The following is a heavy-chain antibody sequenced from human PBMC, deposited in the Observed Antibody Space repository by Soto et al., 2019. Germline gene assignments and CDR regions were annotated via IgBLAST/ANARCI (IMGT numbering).Heavy chain of an antibody. D-gene: IGHD6-13*01. CDR3: ARAIYTSRWYDNWFDF. J-gene: IGHJ5*01. CDR2: ISGGNGNT. Sequence: ASLKVSCKASGYSFTNYPMHWVRQAPGQGPEWMGWISGGNGNTKYSQQFQGRVTITRDTSASTAYMELSSLTSEDTAVYYCARAIYTSRWYDNWFDFWGQGSQVPVSS. CDR1: GYSFTNYP. V-gene: IGHV1-3*01.